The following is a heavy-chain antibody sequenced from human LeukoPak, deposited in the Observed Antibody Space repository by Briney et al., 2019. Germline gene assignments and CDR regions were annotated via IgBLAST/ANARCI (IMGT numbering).Heavy chain of an antibody. CDR3: ARHRSFRLLEWLLCDY. CDR1: GGSISSSSYS. D-gene: IGHD3-3*01. J-gene: IGHJ4*02. CDR2: IYYSGST. V-gene: IGHV4-39*01. Sequence: PSETLSLTCTVSGGSISSSSYSWGWIRQPPGKGLEWIGSIYYSGSTYYNPSLKSRVTISVDTPKNQFSLKLSSVTAADTAVYYCARHRSFRLLEWLLCDYWGQGTLVTVSS.